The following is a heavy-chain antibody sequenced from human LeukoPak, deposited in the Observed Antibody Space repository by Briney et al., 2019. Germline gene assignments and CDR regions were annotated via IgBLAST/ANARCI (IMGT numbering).Heavy chain of an antibody. D-gene: IGHD2-2*01. CDR1: RFTFSTYA. CDR2: ISGSGDST. J-gene: IGHJ3*02. V-gene: IGHV3-23*01. Sequence: GGSLRLSCAASRFTFSTYAMSWVRQAPGKGLEWVSGISGSGDSTYYADSVKGRFTISRDNSKNTLFLQMKSLRAEDTAIHYCAKDIYHLLSRGAAFDIWGQGTTVTVSS. CDR3: AKDIYHLLSRGAAFDI.